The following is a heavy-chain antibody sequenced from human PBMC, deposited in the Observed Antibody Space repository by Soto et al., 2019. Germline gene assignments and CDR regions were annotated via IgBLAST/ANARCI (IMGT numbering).Heavy chain of an antibody. J-gene: IGHJ4*02. V-gene: IGHV1-69*01. CDR2: IIPIFTTA. CDR1: GGTFSSYA. CDR3: GSDILKNGNPAEVGY. Sequence: HVELVQSGAEVKKPGSSVKVSCKASGGTFSSYAISWMRQTPEQGIEWMGGIIPIFTTANYAQEYQGRVTITTAESTGAVYMKLSSLRSEDTAKYFCGSDILKNGNPAEVGYWGQGTLVTVSS. D-gene: IGHD1-1*01.